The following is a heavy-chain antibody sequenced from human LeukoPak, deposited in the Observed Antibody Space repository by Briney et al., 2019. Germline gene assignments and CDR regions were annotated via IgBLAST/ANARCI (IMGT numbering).Heavy chain of an antibody. CDR2: ISYDGRNK. D-gene: IGHD2-2*01. V-gene: IGHV3-30*18. CDR3: AKGPLRGTAAAIDY. Sequence: PGGSLRLSCAASGFTFNNYGMHWVRQAPGKGLEWVAVISYDGRNKHYPDSVKSRFTISRDISTDTLWLQMDSLRTEDTAVYYCAKGPLRGTAAAIDYWAQGPLVTVS. J-gene: IGHJ4*02. CDR1: GFTFNNYG.